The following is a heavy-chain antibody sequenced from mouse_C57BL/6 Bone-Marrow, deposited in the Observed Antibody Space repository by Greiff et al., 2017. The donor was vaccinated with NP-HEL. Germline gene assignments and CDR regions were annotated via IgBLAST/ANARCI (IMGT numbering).Heavy chain of an antibody. CDR3: TRWVLNRHWVWFAY. CDR1: GYTFTSYW. V-gene: IGHV1-5*01. J-gene: IGHJ3*01. Sequence: EVKLVESGTVLARPGASVKMSCKTSGYTFTSYWMHWVKQRPGQGLEWIGAIYPGNSDTSYNQKFKGKAKLTAVTSASTAYMELSSLTNEDSAVYYCTRWVLNRHWVWFAYWGQGTLVTVSA. CDR2: IYPGNSDT.